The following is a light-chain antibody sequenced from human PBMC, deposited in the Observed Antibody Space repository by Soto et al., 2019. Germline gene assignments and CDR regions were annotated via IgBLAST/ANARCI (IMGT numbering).Light chain of an antibody. V-gene: IGKV3-15*01. J-gene: IGKJ5*01. CDR1: QSVSSS. Sequence: EIVMTQSPATLSVSPGERATLSCRASQSVSSSLAWYQQKPGQAPRLLIYGTTTRATGIPARFSGSGSGTEFTLTITSLQSEDFAVYYCQQYYNWPPAFGQGTRLEIK. CDR3: QQYYNWPPA. CDR2: GTT.